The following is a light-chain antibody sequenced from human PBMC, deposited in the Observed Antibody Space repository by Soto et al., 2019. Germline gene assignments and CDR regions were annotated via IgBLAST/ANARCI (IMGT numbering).Light chain of an antibody. V-gene: IGKV3D-20*02. J-gene: IGKJ5*01. CDR2: RTS. Sequence: EVILPQSPGSLSLSRDERATLSCRASDIIYSACLGRYQQKLGQAPTLXXYRTSSRATGSPDRLSGSGSGTAFTLTISSLEPDDFDGYYFQQRSGRTPSFGQGTRLEIK. CDR1: DIIYSAC. CDR3: QQRSGRTPS.